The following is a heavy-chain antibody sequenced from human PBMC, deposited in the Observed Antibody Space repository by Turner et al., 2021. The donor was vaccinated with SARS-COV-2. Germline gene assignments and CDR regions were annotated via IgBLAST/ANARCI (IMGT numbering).Heavy chain of an antibody. D-gene: IGHD4-17*01. CDR2: IIPILGRA. V-gene: IGHV1-69*10. CDR3: ARDYGDSPIGY. Sequence: VQLVQSGAEVKKPGSSVKVPCKASGGTFSSYAISWVRQATGQGLEWMGGIIPILGRANYAQKFQGRVTITADKSTSTAYMELSSLRAEDTAVYYCARDYGDSPIGYWGQGTLVTVSS. J-gene: IGHJ4*02. CDR1: GGTFSSYA.